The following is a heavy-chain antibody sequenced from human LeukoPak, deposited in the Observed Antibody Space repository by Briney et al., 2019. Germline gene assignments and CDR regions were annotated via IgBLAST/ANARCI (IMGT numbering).Heavy chain of an antibody. CDR3: AKALHYGSGSYPYFDY. Sequence: GGSLRLSCAASGFTFSDYAMSWVRQAPGKGLEWLSVISGGSSGSTYYADSVKGRFTISRDNSKNTLYLQMNSLRAEDTAVYCCAKALHYGSGSYPYFDYWGQGTLVTVSS. V-gene: IGHV3-23*01. J-gene: IGHJ4*02. D-gene: IGHD3-10*01. CDR1: GFTFSDYA. CDR2: ISGGSSGST.